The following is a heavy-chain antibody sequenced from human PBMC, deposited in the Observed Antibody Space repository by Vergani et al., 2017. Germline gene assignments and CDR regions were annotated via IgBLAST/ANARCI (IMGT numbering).Heavy chain of an antibody. J-gene: IGHJ4*02. CDR2: ISGDGGST. CDR1: GFTFDDYA. V-gene: IGHV3-43*02. D-gene: IGHD2-15*01. CDR3: AKDSGGIVVVVAATFFDY. Sequence: EVQLVESGGGVVQPGGSLRLSCAASGFTFDDYAMHWVRQAPGKGLEWVSLISGDGGSTYYADSVKGRFTISRDNSKNSLYLQMNILRTEDTALYYCAKDSGGIVVVVAATFFDYWGQGTLVTVSS.